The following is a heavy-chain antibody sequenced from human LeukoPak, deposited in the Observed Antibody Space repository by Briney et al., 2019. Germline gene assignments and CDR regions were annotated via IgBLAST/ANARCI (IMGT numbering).Heavy chain of an antibody. V-gene: IGHV1-18*01. CDR2: ISGYNANT. Sequence: ASVKVSCKASGYTFTSYGISWVRQAPGQGLEGMAWISGYNANTNYAQKLQGRVTMTTDTSTSTAYLELMSPRSDDTAVYYCARGGLYGGSPDYWGQGTLVIVSS. CDR3: ARGGLYGGSPDY. J-gene: IGHJ4*02. CDR1: GYTFTSYG. D-gene: IGHD1-26*01.